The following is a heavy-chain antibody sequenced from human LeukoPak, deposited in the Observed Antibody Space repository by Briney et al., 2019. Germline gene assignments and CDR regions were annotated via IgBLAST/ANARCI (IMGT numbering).Heavy chain of an antibody. V-gene: IGHV4-39*07. CDR1: GGSISSSSYY. CDR3: ASRAVAGRHRVDFDY. CDR2: IYYSGST. J-gene: IGHJ4*02. Sequence: PSETLSLTCTVSGGSISSSSYYWGWIRQPPGKGLEWIGSIYYSGSTNYNPSLKSRVTISVDTSKNQFSLKLSSVTAADTAVYYCASRAVAGRHRVDFDYWGQGTLVTVSS. D-gene: IGHD6-19*01.